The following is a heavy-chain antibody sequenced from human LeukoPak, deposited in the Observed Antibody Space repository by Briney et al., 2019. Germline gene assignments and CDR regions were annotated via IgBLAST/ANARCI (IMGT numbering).Heavy chain of an antibody. Sequence: GGSLRLSCAASGFTFSDYYMSWIRQAPGKGLEWVSYISSSGSTIYYADSVKGRFTISRDNAKNSLYLQMNSLRAEDTAVYYCARDHVGDYPQADFDYWGQGTMVTVSS. CDR3: ARDHVGDYPQADFDY. D-gene: IGHD3-10*01. CDR1: GFTFSDYY. CDR2: ISSSGSTI. V-gene: IGHV3-11*01. J-gene: IGHJ4*03.